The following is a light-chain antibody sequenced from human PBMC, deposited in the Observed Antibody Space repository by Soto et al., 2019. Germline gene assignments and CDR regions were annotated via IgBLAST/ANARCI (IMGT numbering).Light chain of an antibody. CDR1: QSVGTY. J-gene: IGKJ2*01. CDR3: QQRGA. Sequence: ELVLTQSPATLSLSPGERATLSCRASQSVGTYLAWYQQKPGQAPSLLIYAASNRATGVPARFSGSGSGTDFTLSISSLEPEDFAVYYCQQRGAFGQGTKLEIK. V-gene: IGKV3-11*01. CDR2: AAS.